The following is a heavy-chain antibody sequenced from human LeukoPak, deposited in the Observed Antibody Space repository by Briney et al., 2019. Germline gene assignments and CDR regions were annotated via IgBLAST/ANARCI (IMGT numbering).Heavy chain of an antibody. J-gene: IGHJ5*02. D-gene: IGHD4-17*01. CDR1: GGSISSGGYY. CDR3: ARVWSDYGDHNWFDP. CDR2: IYYSGST. V-gene: IGHV4-31*03. Sequence: SETLSLTCTVSGGSISSGGYYWSWIRQHPGKGLEWIGYIYYSGSTYYNPSLKSRVTISVDTSKNQFSLKLSCVTAADTAVYYCARVWSDYGDHNWFDPWGQGTLVTVSS.